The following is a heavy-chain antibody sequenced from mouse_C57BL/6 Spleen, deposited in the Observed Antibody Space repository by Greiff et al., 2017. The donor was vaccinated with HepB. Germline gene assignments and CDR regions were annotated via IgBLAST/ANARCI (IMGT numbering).Heavy chain of an antibody. CDR1: GFTFSDYG. Sequence: EVKLVESGGGLVKPGGSLKLSCAASGFTFSDYGMHWVRQAPEKGLEWVAYISSGSSTIYYADTVKGRSTRSRDNAKNTLFLQMTSLRSEDTAMYYCARPDYYGSSYYAMDYWGQGTSVTVSS. V-gene: IGHV5-17*01. CDR2: ISSGSSTI. CDR3: ARPDYYGSSYYAMDY. J-gene: IGHJ4*01. D-gene: IGHD1-1*01.